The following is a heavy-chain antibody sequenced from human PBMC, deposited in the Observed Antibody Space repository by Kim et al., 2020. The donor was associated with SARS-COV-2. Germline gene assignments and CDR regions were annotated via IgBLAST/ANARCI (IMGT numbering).Heavy chain of an antibody. CDR3: ARSYDSSFFDY. J-gene: IGHJ4*02. Sequence: YYADSWQGRFTISRDKSKNTLYLQMTTLRAADTAVYYCARSYDSSFFDYWGQGTLVTVSS. V-gene: IGHV3-33*01. D-gene: IGHD3-22*01.